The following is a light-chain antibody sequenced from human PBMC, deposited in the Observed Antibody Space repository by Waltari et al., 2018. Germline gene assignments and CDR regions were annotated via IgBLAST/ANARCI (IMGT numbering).Light chain of an antibody. CDR2: DAS. CDR3: QERSNWPGGS. CDR1: QSVYTY. J-gene: IGKJ4*01. Sequence: EIVLTQSPATLSFSPGESATLSCRASQSVYTYLAWYQQTPGQAPRLLIYDASNRATGIPARFVGSGSGTDFTLTISSLEPEDFAVYYCQERSNWPGGSFGGGTKVEIK. V-gene: IGKV3-11*01.